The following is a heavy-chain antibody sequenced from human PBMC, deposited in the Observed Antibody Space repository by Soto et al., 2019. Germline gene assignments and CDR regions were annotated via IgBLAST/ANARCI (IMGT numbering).Heavy chain of an antibody. CDR3: ARAGGYCSGGSCYSSAFDI. D-gene: IGHD2-15*01. J-gene: IGHJ3*02. CDR2: ISSSSSYI. V-gene: IGHV3-21*01. Sequence: PGGSLRLSCAASGFTFSSYSMNWVRQAPGKGLEWVSSISSSSSYIYYADSVKGRFTISRDNAKNSLYLQMNSLRAEDTAVYYCARAGGYCSGGSCYSSAFDIWGQGTMATVSS. CDR1: GFTFSSYS.